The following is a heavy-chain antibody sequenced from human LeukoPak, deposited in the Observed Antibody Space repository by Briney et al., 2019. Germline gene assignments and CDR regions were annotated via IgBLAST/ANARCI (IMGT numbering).Heavy chain of an antibody. CDR3: ARRGGTVVTEDAFDI. CDR1: GYTFTGYY. J-gene: IGHJ3*02. D-gene: IGHD4-23*01. CDR2: INPNSGGT. V-gene: IGHV1-2*02. Sequence: GASVKVSCKASGYTFTGYYIHWVRQAPGQGLEWMAWINPNSGGTNYAQKFQGRVTMTRDTSISTAYMELTRLTSDDTAVYYCARRGGTVVTEDAFDIWGQGTMVTVSS.